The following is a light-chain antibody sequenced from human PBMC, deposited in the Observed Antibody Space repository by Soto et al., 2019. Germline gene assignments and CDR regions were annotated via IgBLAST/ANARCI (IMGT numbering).Light chain of an antibody. CDR3: QQHYQWPLT. J-gene: IGKJ4*01. V-gene: IGKV3D-15*01. CDR2: AAS. CDR1: QSVSGK. Sequence: EIVMTQSPATLSVSPGERATLSCRASQSVSGKLVWYQQKPGQAPRLLIYAASTRATGVPARFRASGSGTEFTLTSSGLQLEDFAVYYCQQHYQWPLTFGGGTKVETK.